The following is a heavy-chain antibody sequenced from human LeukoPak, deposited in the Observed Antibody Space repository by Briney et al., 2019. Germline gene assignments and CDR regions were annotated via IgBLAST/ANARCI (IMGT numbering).Heavy chain of an antibody. CDR2: INPNSGDT. J-gene: IGHJ6*03. D-gene: IGHD5-12*01. CDR3: ARNSIRSGYLTLYYYYYMDV. CDR1: GYIFTGYY. Sequence: GASVKVSCKASGYIFTGYYMHWVRQAPGQGLEWMGWINPNSGDTNYAQKFQGRVTMTRDTSISTAYMELSRLRSDDTAVYYCARNSIRSGYLTLYYYYYMDVWGKGTTVTVSS. V-gene: IGHV1-2*02.